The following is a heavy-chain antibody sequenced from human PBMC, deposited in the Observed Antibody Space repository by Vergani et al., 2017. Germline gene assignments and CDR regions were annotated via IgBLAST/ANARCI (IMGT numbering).Heavy chain of an antibody. Sequence: QVQLQESGPGLVKPSETLSLTCTVSGGSITNNFWSWIRRPPGKGLEWIGYIHHSGATNSKSSLRSRVSISIDTSKSSFSLRLSSVTTADTAVYFCARASXRALVGYYYYMDVWGKGKTVVVSS. CDR3: ARASXRALVGYYYYMDV. V-gene: IGHV4-59*01. D-gene: IGHD3-16*02. CDR2: IHHSGAT. CDR1: GGSITNNF. J-gene: IGHJ6*03.